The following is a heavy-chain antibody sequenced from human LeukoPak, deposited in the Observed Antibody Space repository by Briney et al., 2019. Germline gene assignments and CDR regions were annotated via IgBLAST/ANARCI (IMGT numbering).Heavy chain of an antibody. V-gene: IGHV4-31*02. CDR2: IYYSGST. Sequence: XWXRQHPGXXLEWIGYIYYSGSTYYNPSLKSRVTISVDTSKNQFSLKLSSVTAADTAVYYCARTAVSFDPWGQGTLVTVSS. J-gene: IGHJ5*02. CDR3: ARTAVSFDP. D-gene: IGHD3-22*01.